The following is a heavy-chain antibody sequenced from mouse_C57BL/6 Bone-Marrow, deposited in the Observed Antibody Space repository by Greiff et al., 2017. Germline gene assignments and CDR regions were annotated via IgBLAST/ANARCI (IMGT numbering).Heavy chain of an antibody. CDR2: IYPRDGST. V-gene: IGHV1-85*01. CDR1: GYTFTSYD. Sequence: QVQLKQSGPELVKPGASVKLSCKASGYTFTSYDINWVKQRPGQGLEWIGWIYPRDGSTKYNEKFKGKATLTVDTSSSTAYMELHSLTSEDSAVYFGARDYGSSYWYCDVWGTGTTVTVSS. CDR3: ARDYGSSYWYCDV. J-gene: IGHJ1*03. D-gene: IGHD1-1*01.